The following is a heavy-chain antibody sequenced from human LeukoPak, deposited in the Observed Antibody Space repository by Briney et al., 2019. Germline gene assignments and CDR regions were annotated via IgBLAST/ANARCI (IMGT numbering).Heavy chain of an antibody. CDR3: AREDYYDSSGYPNAFDI. CDR2: INHSGST. CDR1: GGSFSGYY. D-gene: IGHD3-22*01. V-gene: IGHV4-34*01. Sequence: SETLSLTCAVYGGSFSGYYWSWIRQPPGKGLEWIGEINHSGSTNYNPSLKSRVTISVDTSKNQFSLKLSSVTAADTAVYYCAREDYYDSSGYPNAFDIWGQGTMVTVPS. J-gene: IGHJ3*02.